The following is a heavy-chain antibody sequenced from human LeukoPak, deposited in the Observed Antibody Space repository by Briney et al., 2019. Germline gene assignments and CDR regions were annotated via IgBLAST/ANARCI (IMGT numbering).Heavy chain of an antibody. CDR1: GFTFSSYW. CDR3: AREHYGSVSYRSEYFDY. J-gene: IGHJ4*02. CDR2: INSDGSST. V-gene: IGHV3-74*01. D-gene: IGHD3-10*01. Sequence: GGSLRLSCAASGFTFSSYWMHWVRHAPGKGLVWVSRINSDGSSTSYADSVKGRFTISRDNAKNTLYLQMNSLRAEDTAVYYCAREHYGSVSYRSEYFDYWGQGTLVTVSS.